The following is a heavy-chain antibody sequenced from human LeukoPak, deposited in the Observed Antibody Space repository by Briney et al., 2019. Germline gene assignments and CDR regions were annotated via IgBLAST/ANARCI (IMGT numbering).Heavy chain of an antibody. J-gene: IGHJ4*02. CDR1: EFTFNRYW. CDR2: IKHDGSEA. D-gene: IGHD3-10*01. CDR3: TRDALFGSGRTHLDF. V-gene: IGHV3-7*04. Sequence: PGGSLSLSCAASEFTFNRYWMSWVRQAPGKGLEWVANIKHDGSEAHYVDSVKGRFTISRDNAKNSLSLQMNSLNVDDTGVYFCTRDALFGSGRTHLDFWSQGTLVSVSS.